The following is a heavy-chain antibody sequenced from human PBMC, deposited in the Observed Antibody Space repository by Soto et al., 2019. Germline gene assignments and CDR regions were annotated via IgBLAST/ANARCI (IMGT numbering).Heavy chain of an antibody. CDR2: VDSAGSGT. CDR1: GFTFSDYY. Sequence: GSLRLSCAASGFTFSDYYMSWLRQAPGKGLVWVARVDSAGSGTSYADSVKGRFTISRDNAKNTLSLQMDSLRVEDTAVYYCATVFEHWGQG. V-gene: IGHV3-74*01. CDR3: ATVFEH. J-gene: IGHJ4*02.